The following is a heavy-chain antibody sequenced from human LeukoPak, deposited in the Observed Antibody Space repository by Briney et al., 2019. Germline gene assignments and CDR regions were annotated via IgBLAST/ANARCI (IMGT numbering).Heavy chain of an antibody. J-gene: IGHJ4*02. CDR3: ARALDTPMAESSHY. Sequence: PGGSLRLSCAASGFTFSSYSMNWVRQAPGKGLEWVSSISSGSSDINYADSVKGRFTISRDDAKNSLFLQMNGLRAEDTAVYYCARALDTPMAESSHYWGQGTLITVSS. D-gene: IGHD5-18*01. V-gene: IGHV3-21*01. CDR1: GFTFSSYS. CDR2: ISSGSSDI.